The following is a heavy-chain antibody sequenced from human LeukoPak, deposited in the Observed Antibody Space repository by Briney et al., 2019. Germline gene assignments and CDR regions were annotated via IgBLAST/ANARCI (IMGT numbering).Heavy chain of an antibody. J-gene: IGHJ6*03. CDR2: ISSSGSTI. V-gene: IGHV3-11*01. CDR3: AKRRGLELLYYYYMDV. D-gene: IGHD1-7*01. Sequence: GGSLRLSCAASGFTFSDYYMSWIRQAPGKGLEWVSYISSSGSTIYYADSVKGRFTISRDNAKNSLYLQMNSLRAEDTAVYYCAKRRGLELLYYYYMDVWGKGTTVTVSS. CDR1: GFTFSDYY.